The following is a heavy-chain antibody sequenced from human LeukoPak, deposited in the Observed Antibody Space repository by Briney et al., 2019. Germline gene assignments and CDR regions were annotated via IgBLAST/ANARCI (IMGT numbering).Heavy chain of an antibody. Sequence: PSETLSLTCTVSGYSISSGYYWGWLRQPPGKGLEWIGSIYHSGSTFYNPSLKSRVTISVDTSKNQFPLRLTSVTAADTAVYYCARLSGIYCDRGSCFNYFDSWGQGALVTVSS. D-gene: IGHD2-15*01. CDR3: ARLSGIYCDRGSCFNYFDS. CDR2: IYHSGST. V-gene: IGHV4-38-2*02. J-gene: IGHJ5*01. CDR1: GYSISSGYY.